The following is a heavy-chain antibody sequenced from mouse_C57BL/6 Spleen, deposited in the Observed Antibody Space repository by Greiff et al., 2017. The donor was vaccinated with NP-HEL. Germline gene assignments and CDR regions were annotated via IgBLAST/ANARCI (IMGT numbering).Heavy chain of an antibody. CDR1: GYTFTSYW. CDR3: AISYYSNSSLAY. CDR2: IDPSDSYT. V-gene: IGHV1-69*01. D-gene: IGHD2-5*01. Sequence: VQLQQPGAELVMPGASVKLSCKASGYTFTSYWMHWVKQRPGQGLEWIGEIDPSDSYTNYNQKFKGKSTLTVDKSSSTAYMQLSSLTSEDSAVYYCAISYYSNSSLAYWGQGTLVTVSA. J-gene: IGHJ3*01.